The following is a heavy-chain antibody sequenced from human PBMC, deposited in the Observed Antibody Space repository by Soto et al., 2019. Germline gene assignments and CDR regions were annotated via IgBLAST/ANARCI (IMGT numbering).Heavy chain of an antibody. J-gene: IGHJ4*02. CDR2: ITSDTNTI. CDR1: GFPFSIYS. D-gene: IGHD6-19*01. Sequence: EVQLVESGGGLVQPGGSLRLTCVASGFPFSIYSMNWVRQAPGKGLEWSSYITSDTNTIKYADSVKGRFTISGDNAKNLVYLQMNSLRDEDTAVYFCARSVEGHFDYWGQGTVVTVSS. CDR3: ARSVEGHFDY. V-gene: IGHV3-48*02.